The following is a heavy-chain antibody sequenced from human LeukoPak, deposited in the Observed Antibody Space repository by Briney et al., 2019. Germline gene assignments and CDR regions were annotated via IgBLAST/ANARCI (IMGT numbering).Heavy chain of an antibody. V-gene: IGHV3-21*01. D-gene: IGHD2-15*01. CDR2: ISSSSNYI. Sequence: GGSLRLSCAASGFTFSSYSMNWVRQAPGKGLEWVSSISSSSNYIYYADSMKGRFTISRDNAKNSLYLQMNSLRAEDTAVYYCARESVSAAAFDPWGQGTLVTVSS. CDR3: ARESVSAAAFDP. J-gene: IGHJ5*02. CDR1: GFTFSSYS.